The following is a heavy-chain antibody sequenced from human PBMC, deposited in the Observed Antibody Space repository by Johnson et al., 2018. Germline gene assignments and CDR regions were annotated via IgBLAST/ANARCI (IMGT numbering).Heavy chain of an antibody. CDR1: GFIFSSYS. J-gene: IGHJ3*02. D-gene: IGHD2-15*01. V-gene: IGHV3-21*01. CDR2: ISSSSSYI. CDR3: ARDGVVVAATPDAFDI. Sequence: VQLVQSGGGLVKPGGSLRLSCAASGFIFSSYSMNWVRQAPGKGLEWVSFISSSSSYIYYADEVKGRFTITRDNAKNSLYLQMNSLRAEDTAVYYGARDGVVVAATPDAFDIWGQGTMVTVSS.